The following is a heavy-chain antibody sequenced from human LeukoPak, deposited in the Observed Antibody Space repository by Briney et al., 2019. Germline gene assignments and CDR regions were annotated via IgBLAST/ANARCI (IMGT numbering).Heavy chain of an antibody. CDR2: INHSGST. CDR3: ARIDHSGYQPIDY. V-gene: IGHV4-34*01. D-gene: IGHD3-22*01. J-gene: IGHJ4*02. CDR1: GGSFNGYY. Sequence: SETLSLTCAVYGGSFNGYYWSWIRQPPGKGLEWIGEINHSGSTNYNPSLKSRVTISVDTSKNQFSLKLSSVTAADTAVYYCARIDHSGYQPIDYWGQGTLVTVSS.